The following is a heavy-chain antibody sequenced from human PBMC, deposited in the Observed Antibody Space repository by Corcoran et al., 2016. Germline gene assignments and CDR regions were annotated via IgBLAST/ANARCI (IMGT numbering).Heavy chain of an antibody. CDR1: GYSFTSYW. J-gene: IGHJ4*02. D-gene: IGHD2-15*01. CDR3: ARLYCSGGSCYGFDY. Sequence: EVQLVQSGAEVKKPGESLRISCKGSGYSFTSYWISWVRQMPGKGLEWMGRIDPSDSYTNYSPSFQGHVTISADKSISTAYLKWSSLTASDTAMYYCARLYCSGGSCYGFDYWGQGTLVTVSS. CDR2: IDPSDSYT. V-gene: IGHV5-10-1*03.